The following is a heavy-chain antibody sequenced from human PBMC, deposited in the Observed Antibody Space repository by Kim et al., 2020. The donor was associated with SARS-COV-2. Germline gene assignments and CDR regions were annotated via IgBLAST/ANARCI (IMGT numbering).Heavy chain of an antibody. Sequence: GGSLRLSCAASGFTFSSYAMSWVRQAPGKGLEWVSAISGSGGSTYYADSVKGRFTISRDNSKNTLYLQMNSLRAEDTAVYCCAKGEEWLSPYYYYYGMDVWGQGTTVTVSS. V-gene: IGHV3-23*01. D-gene: IGHD3-3*01. CDR3: AKGEEWLSPYYYYYGMDV. CDR1: GFTFSSYA. CDR2: ISGSGGST. J-gene: IGHJ6*02.